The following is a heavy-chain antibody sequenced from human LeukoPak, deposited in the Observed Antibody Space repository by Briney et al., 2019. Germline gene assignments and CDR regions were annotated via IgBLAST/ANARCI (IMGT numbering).Heavy chain of an antibody. D-gene: IGHD2-21*02. J-gene: IGHJ4*02. CDR2: RWYDGSNK. Sequence: PGRSLRLCCAASGFTFSSYGMHWVRKAPGKGLEWVAIRWYDGSNKYYADSVKGRFTISRDNSKNTVYLQMNSLRAEDTAVYFCARGIWAYCGGDCYSDLDSWGQGTLVTVPS. CDR1: GFTFSSYG. V-gene: IGHV3-33*01. CDR3: ARGIWAYCGGDCYSDLDS.